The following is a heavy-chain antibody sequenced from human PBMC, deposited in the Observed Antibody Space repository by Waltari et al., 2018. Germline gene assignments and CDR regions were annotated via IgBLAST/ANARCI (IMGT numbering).Heavy chain of an antibody. Sequence: QVQLQQWGAGLLKPSETLSLTCAVYGGSFSGYYWSWIRQSPGKGLEWIGEINHSGSANYNPSRKRRVTISVDTSKNQFSLKVSSVTAADTAVYYCARQFSSGWYSEYWGQGTLVTVSS. J-gene: IGHJ4*02. CDR3: ARQFSSGWYSEY. CDR1: GGSFSGYY. D-gene: IGHD6-19*01. CDR2: INHSGSA. V-gene: IGHV4-34*01.